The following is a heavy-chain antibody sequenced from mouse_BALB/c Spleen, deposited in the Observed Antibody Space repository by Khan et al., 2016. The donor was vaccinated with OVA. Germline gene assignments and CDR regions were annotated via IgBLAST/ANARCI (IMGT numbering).Heavy chain of an antibody. J-gene: IGHJ3*01. CDR1: GDSITSGY. D-gene: IGHD2-14*01. CDR2: MIYSGNT. V-gene: IGHV3-8*02. Sequence: VQLKESGPSLVKPSQTLSLTCSVTGDSITSGYWSWIRKFPGNKLEYMGYMIYSGNTYYTPSLKSRIAINGQTYKNQYYLQLKSETTEDTATYDCARSTYRYAFAYWGQGTLVTGSA. CDR3: ARSTYRYAFAY.